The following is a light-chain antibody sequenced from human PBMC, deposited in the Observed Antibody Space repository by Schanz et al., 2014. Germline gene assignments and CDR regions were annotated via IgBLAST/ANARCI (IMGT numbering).Light chain of an antibody. V-gene: IGKV3D-15*01. CDR1: ESVSSN. CDR2: AAS. Sequence: EIVMTQSPVTLSVSPGERATLSCRASESVSSNLAWYEQKPGQAPRLLIDAASTRVTGVPDRFRGSGSVTKFTLTISSLEPEDSAVYYCHQYGTSWWTFGQGTKVEI. J-gene: IGKJ1*01. CDR3: HQYGTSWWT.